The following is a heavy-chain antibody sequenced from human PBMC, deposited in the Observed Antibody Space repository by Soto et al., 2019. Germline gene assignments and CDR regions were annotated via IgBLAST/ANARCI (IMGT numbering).Heavy chain of an antibody. CDR1: GFTFSSYA. V-gene: IGHV3-30-3*01. J-gene: IGHJ5*02. D-gene: IGHD4-17*01. CDR3: AIPQKTTVPSPLAHP. CDR2: ISYDGNNK. Sequence: PWGSLRLSCAASGFTFSSYAMHWFRQAPGKGLEWVTVISYDGNNKYYADSVEGRFTISRDNSKNTLYLQMNSLRTEDTGVYYCAIPQKTTVPSPLAHPWGKGTKVTVAS.